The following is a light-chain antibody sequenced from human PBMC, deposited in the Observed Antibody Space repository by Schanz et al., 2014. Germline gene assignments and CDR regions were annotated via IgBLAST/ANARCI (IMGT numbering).Light chain of an antibody. Sequence: EIVLTQSPLSLPVTPGEPASISCRSSQSLLHSTGFNYVAWYLQKPGQSPQLLIYLGASRASWVSDRFSGSGSGTDFTLKVSRVEAEDVGVYYCMQSLQSPFTFGQGTKLEI. CDR2: LGA. CDR3: MQSLQSPFT. CDR1: QSLLHSTGFNY. V-gene: IGKV2-28*01. J-gene: IGKJ2*01.